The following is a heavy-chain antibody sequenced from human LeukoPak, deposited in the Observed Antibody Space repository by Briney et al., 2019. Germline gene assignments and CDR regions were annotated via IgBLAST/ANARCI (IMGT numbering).Heavy chain of an antibody. Sequence: SETLSLTCTVSGGSISSYYWSWIRQPPGKGLEWIGYIYYSGSTNYNPSLKSRVTISVDTSKNQFSLKLSSVTTADTAVYYCARGRGFGGGSSGWYNNWFDPWGQGTLVTVSS. CDR3: ARGRGFGGGSSGWYNNWFDP. CDR1: GGSISSYY. D-gene: IGHD6-19*01. V-gene: IGHV4-59*01. CDR2: IYYSGST. J-gene: IGHJ5*02.